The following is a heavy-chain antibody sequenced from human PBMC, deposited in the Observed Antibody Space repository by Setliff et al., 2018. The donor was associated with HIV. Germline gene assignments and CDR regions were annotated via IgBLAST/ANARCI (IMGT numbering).Heavy chain of an antibody. J-gene: IGHJ4*02. D-gene: IGHD3-3*01. CDR2: IYYSGST. Sequence: SETLSLTCTVSGGSIRSTSYYWGWIRQPPGKGLEWIGSIYYSGSTYYNPSLKSRVTISVDKSKSQFSLKLSSVTAADTAVYYCARAPPTDYDFTYYFDYWGQGTLVTVSS. V-gene: IGHV4-39*07. CDR1: GGSIRSTSYY. CDR3: ARAPPTDYDFTYYFDY.